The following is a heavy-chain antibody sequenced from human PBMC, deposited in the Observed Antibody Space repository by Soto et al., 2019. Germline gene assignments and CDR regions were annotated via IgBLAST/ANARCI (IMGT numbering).Heavy chain of an antibody. V-gene: IGHV5-10-1*01. Sequence: GESLKTSCKGSGYSFTSNWISWVRQMPGKGLEWMGRIDPSDSYTNYSPSFQGHVTISADKSISTAYLQWSSLMASDTAMYYCARRGPTYYYDSSGYPAYGIDVWGQGTTVTVSS. D-gene: IGHD3-22*01. CDR2: IDPSDSYT. CDR3: ARRGPTYYYDSSGYPAYGIDV. J-gene: IGHJ6*02. CDR1: GYSFTSNW.